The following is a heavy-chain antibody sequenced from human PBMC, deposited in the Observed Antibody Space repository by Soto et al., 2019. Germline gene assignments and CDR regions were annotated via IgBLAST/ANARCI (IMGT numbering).Heavy chain of an antibody. Sequence: QVQLGESGGGVVQPGMSLSLSCAASGFTFSNYGMHWVRQAPGKGLEWVTLISNDGSNKIYADSVKGRFTISRDNSKNTLYLQMTSLKTEDTAVYYCAKDGADTGTYNFDYWGQGTLVTVSS. CDR3: AKDGADTGTYNFDY. CDR1: GFTFSNYG. J-gene: IGHJ4*02. D-gene: IGHD1-1*01. V-gene: IGHV3-30*18. CDR2: ISNDGSNK.